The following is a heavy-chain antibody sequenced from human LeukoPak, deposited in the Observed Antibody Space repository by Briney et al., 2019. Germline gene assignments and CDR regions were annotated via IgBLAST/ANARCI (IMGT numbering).Heavy chain of an antibody. V-gene: IGHV1-69*01. Sequence: SVKVSCKASGGTFSSYAISWVQQAPGQGLEWMRGIIPIFGTANYAQKFQGRVTITADESTSTAYMELSSLRSEDTAVYYCARSRGYSYGPPDTKYYFDYWRQGTLVTVSS. CDR2: IIPIFGTA. CDR3: ARSRGYSYGPPDTKYYFDY. D-gene: IGHD5-18*01. J-gene: IGHJ4*02. CDR1: GGTFSSYA.